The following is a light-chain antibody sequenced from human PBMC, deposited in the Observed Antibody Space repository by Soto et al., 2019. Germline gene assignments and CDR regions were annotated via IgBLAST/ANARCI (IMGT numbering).Light chain of an antibody. CDR1: QSISSW. CDR2: DAS. CDR3: QQYNHYWT. J-gene: IGKJ1*01. Sequence: DIQMTQSPSTLSASVGDRVTITCRASQSISSWLAWYQQKPGKAPKVLIYDASSLESVVPSRFSGSGSGTELSLTISSLQPDDFATYYCQQYNHYWTFGQGTRVEIK. V-gene: IGKV1-5*01.